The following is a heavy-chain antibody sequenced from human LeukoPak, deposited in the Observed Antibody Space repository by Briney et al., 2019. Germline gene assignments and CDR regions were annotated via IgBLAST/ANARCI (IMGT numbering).Heavy chain of an antibody. CDR2: INPNSGGT. Sequence: ASVKVSCKASGYTFTGYYMHWVRQAPGQGLEWMGWINPNSGGTNYAQKFQGRVTMTRDTSISTAYMELSRLRSDDTAVYYCARVGHIVVVPAADYNWFDPWGQGTLVTVSS. D-gene: IGHD2-2*01. V-gene: IGHV1-2*02. CDR1: GYTFTGYY. J-gene: IGHJ5*02. CDR3: ARVGHIVVVPAADYNWFDP.